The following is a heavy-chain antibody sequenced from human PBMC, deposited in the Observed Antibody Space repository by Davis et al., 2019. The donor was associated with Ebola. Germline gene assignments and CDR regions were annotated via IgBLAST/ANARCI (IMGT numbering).Heavy chain of an antibody. D-gene: IGHD2-2*01. CDR2: INPNSGGT. J-gene: IGHJ6*03. CDR3: ARDGVVVPAASGVGYYMDV. CDR1: GYTFTGYY. V-gene: IGHV1-2*04. Sequence: ASVKVSCKASGYTFTGYYMHWVRQAPGQGLEWMGWINPNSGGTNYAQKFQGWVTMTRDTSISTAYMELSRLRSDDTAVYYCARDGVVVPAASGVGYYMDVWGKGTTVTVSS.